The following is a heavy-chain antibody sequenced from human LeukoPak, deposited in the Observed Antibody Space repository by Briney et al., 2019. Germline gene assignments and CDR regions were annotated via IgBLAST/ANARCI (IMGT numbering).Heavy chain of an antibody. J-gene: IGHJ4*02. Sequence: GGSLRLSCAASGFTFSSFGMNWVRQAPGKGLEWVSSISSSSGYTYYADSVRGRFIISRDNAKNSLYLQMNSLRAEDTAAYYCARESYYYDSSGYSFDYWGQGTLVTVSS. CDR1: GFTFSSFG. CDR3: ARESYYYDSSGYSFDY. V-gene: IGHV3-21*04. CDR2: ISSSSGYT. D-gene: IGHD3-22*01.